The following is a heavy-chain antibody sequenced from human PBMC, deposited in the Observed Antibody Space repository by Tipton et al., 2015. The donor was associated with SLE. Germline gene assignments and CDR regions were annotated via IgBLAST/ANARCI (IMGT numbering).Heavy chain of an antibody. CDR3: VTNSGWLYDAFDI. CDR2: IYHSGST. V-gene: IGHV4-4*02. Sequence: TLSLTCAVSGDSISRSNWWSWVRQPPGKGLEWIGEIYHSGSTNYNPSLKSRVTISVDKSKNQFSLKLSSVTAADTAVYYCVTNSGWLYDAFDIWGQGTMVSVSS. CDR1: GDSISRSNW. D-gene: IGHD6-19*01. J-gene: IGHJ3*02.